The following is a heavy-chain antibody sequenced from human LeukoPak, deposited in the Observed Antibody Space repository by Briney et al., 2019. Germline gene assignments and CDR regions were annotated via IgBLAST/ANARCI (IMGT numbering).Heavy chain of an antibody. D-gene: IGHD3-3*01. CDR2: ISWNSGTR. CDR1: GFTFDDYP. CDR3: AREPSTYYDFWSGYSPPSYFDY. Sequence: GGSLRLSCATSGFTFDDYPMHWVRQVPGKGLEWVSGISWNSGTRGYADSVRGRFIISRDNAKNSLYLQMNSLRAEDTAVYYCAREPSTYYDFWSGYSPPSYFDYWGQGTLVTVSS. J-gene: IGHJ4*02. V-gene: IGHV3-9*01.